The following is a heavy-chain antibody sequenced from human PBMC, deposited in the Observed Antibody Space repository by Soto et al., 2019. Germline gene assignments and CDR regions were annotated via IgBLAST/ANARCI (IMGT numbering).Heavy chain of an antibody. J-gene: IGHJ4*02. CDR2: IYYSGST. CDR3: ARGVDTAMVTL. Sequence: QVQLQESGPGLVKPSETLSLTCTVSGGSISSYYWSWIRQPPGKGLEWIGYIYYSGSTNYNPSLKSRVTISVDTAKHQVSLTLSSVTAADTAVYYCARGVDTAMVTLWGQGTLVTVSS. CDR1: GGSISSYY. D-gene: IGHD5-18*01. V-gene: IGHV4-59*01.